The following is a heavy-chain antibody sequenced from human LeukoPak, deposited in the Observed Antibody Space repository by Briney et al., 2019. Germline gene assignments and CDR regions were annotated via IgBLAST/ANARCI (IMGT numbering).Heavy chain of an antibody. CDR1: GGSFSGYY. Sequence: RTSETLSLTCAVYGGSFSGYYWSWIRQPPGKGLEWIGEINHSGSTNYKSSLKSRVTISVDTSKNQFSLKLSSVTAADTAAYYCARGSWAARPDYWGQGTLVTVSS. J-gene: IGHJ4*02. CDR3: ARGSWAARPDY. V-gene: IGHV4-34*01. D-gene: IGHD6-6*01. CDR2: INHSGST.